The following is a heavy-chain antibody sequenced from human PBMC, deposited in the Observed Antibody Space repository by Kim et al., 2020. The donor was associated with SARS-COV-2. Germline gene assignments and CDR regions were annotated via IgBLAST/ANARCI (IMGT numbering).Heavy chain of an antibody. J-gene: IGHJ4*02. CDR2: FSYSGST. CDR1: GGSISSYY. V-gene: IGHV4-59*08. Sequence: SETLSLTCIVSGGSISSYYWSWIRQPPGKGLEWIGFFSYSGSTNYNPSLKSRVTISLDTSKNQFSLRLSSVTAADTAVYYCARVGSGNYCDYWGQGTLVTVSS. CDR3: ARVGSGNYCDY. D-gene: IGHD3-10*01.